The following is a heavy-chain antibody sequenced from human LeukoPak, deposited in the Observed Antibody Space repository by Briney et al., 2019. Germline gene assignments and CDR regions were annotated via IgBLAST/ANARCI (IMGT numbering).Heavy chain of an antibody. D-gene: IGHD2-2*01. V-gene: IGHV1-2*02. J-gene: IGHJ4*02. Sequence: ASVKVSCKASGYTFTGYYMHWVRQAPGQGLEWMGWINPNSGGTNYAQKFQGRVTMTRDTSISTAYMELSRLRSDDTAVYYCARLTWRGYCSSTSCYEYWGQGTLVTVSS. CDR1: GYTFTGYY. CDR2: INPNSGGT. CDR3: ARLTWRGYCSSTSCYEY.